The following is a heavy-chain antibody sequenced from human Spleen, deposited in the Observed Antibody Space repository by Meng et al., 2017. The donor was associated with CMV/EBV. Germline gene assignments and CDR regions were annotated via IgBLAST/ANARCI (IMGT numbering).Heavy chain of an antibody. J-gene: IGHJ4*02. CDR2: INHSGST. CDR1: GVSFSGFY. Sequence: SETLSLTCDVYGVSFSGFYWNWIRQPPGKGLEWIGEINHSGSTKYNSSLESRVTISVDTSKKQFSLKLYSVTATDTAVYYCARGGSSGYYFDFWGQGKMVTVSS. CDR3: ARGGSSGYYFDF. D-gene: IGHD6-13*01. V-gene: IGHV4-34*01.